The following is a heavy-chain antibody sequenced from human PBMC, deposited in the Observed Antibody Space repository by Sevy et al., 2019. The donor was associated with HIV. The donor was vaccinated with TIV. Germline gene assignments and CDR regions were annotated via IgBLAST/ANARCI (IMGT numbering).Heavy chain of an antibody. CDR3: AKDFTAYNGMDV. V-gene: IGHV3-30*18. CDR1: GIIFTTSG. CDR2: ISYDGRNK. Sequence: GGSLRLSCAVSGIIFTTSGMHWVRQAPGKGLEWVAVISYDGRNKFYGDSVKGRFTISRDNSKNILFLQMNSLRAEDTAVYYCAKDFTAYNGMDVWGQGTMVTVSS. J-gene: IGHJ6*02. D-gene: IGHD2-21*02.